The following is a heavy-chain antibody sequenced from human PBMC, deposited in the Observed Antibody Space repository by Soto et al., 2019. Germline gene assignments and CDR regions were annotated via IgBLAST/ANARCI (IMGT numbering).Heavy chain of an antibody. D-gene: IGHD6-19*01. J-gene: IGHJ4*02. Sequence: GGSLRLSCAATGFTFSVYAMTWVRQAPGKGLEWVSAISGSGGSTYYADSVKGRFTISRDNSKNTLYLQMNSLRAEDTAVYYCAKAAESSGWYAGLRNPGYDYWGQGTLVTVSS. CDR2: ISGSGGST. CDR3: AKAAESSGWYAGLRNPGYDY. V-gene: IGHV3-23*01. CDR1: GFTFSVYA.